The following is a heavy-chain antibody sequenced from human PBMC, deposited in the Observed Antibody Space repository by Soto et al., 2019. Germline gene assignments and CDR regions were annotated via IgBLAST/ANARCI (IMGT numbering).Heavy chain of an antibody. J-gene: IGHJ3*02. Sequence: SETLSLTCTVSGGSISSYYWSWIRQPPGKGLEWIGYIYYSGSTNYNPSLKSRVTISVDTSKNQFSLKLSSVTAADPAVYYCASQLLLWFGEPDAFDIWGQGTMVTVSS. CDR1: GGSISSYY. CDR2: IYYSGST. CDR3: ASQLLLWFGEPDAFDI. V-gene: IGHV4-59*01. D-gene: IGHD3-10*01.